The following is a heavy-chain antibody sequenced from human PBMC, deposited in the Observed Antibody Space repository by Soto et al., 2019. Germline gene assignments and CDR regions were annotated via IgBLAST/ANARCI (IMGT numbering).Heavy chain of an antibody. CDR3: ARGPTTEKVDS. V-gene: IGHV4-34*01. CDR2: INHSGST. J-gene: IGHJ4*02. CDR1: GGSFSGYY. Sequence: PSETLSLTCAVYGGSFSGYYWSWIRQPPGKGLEWIGEINHSGSTNYNPSLKSRVTISVDTSKNQFSLKLSSVTAADTAMYYCARGPTTEKVDSWGQGILVTVSS.